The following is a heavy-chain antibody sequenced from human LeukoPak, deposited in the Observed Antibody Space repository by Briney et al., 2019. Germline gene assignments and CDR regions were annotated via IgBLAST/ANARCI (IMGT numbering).Heavy chain of an antibody. J-gene: IGHJ3*02. V-gene: IGHV1-46*01. CDR1: GYTFTGYY. CDR3: AREPLRGATYDAFDI. CDR2: INPSGGST. D-gene: IGHD1-26*01. Sequence: GASVKVSCKASGYTFTGYYMHGVRQAPGQGLEWMGIINPSGGSTSYAQKFQGRVTMTRDMSTSTVYMELSSLRSEDTAVYYCAREPLRGATYDAFDIWGQGTMVTVSS.